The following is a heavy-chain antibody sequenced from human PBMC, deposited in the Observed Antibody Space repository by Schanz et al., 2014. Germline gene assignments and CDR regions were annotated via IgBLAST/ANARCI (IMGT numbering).Heavy chain of an antibody. J-gene: IGHJ4*02. D-gene: IGHD3-10*01. CDR2: INPSGGGT. V-gene: IGHV1-46*01. CDR1: GYTFTSDS. CDR3: TSEAHNHDDVRSYSNV. Sequence: QVQLVQSGAEVKKPGASVKVSCKASGYTFTSDSMHWVRQAPGQGLEWMGIINPSGGGTSYALRFQDRVTVTRDTSRSTVYMELSSLRSEDTAVYFCTSEAHNHDDVRSYSNVWGQGTLVTVSS.